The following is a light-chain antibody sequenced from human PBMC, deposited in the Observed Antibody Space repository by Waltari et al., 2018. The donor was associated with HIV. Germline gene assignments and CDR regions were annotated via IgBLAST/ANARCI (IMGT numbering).Light chain of an antibody. CDR1: SLRSDS. CDR2: GKN. Sequence: SEVTQDPAVSVALGQTVRITCQADSLRSDSASWYQQKPGQAPRLVIYGKNNRPSGIPDRFSGASSGNTASLTITAAQAEDEADYYCNSLDNSGVLVVFGGGTKLTVL. J-gene: IGLJ2*01. V-gene: IGLV3-19*01. CDR3: NSLDNSGVLVV.